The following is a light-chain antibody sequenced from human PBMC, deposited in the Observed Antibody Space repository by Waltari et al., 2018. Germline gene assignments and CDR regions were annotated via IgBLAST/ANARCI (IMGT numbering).Light chain of an antibody. CDR2: AAS. CDR3: QKYNAAPWT. V-gene: IGKV1-27*01. CDR1: QGITNY. J-gene: IGKJ1*01. Sequence: DFQMTQSPSSLSASVGDRVTITCRASQGITNYLAWYQQRPGKVPKLLIYAASTLQSGVPSRFSGSGSGTDFTLTISSLQPEDVVTYYCQKYNAAPWTFGQGTKVEI.